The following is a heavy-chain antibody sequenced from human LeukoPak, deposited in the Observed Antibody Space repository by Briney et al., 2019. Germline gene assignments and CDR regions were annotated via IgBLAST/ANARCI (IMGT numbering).Heavy chain of an antibody. D-gene: IGHD5-24*01. Sequence: GASVKVSCKASGYIFTGYYLHWIRQAPGQGPEWMGWINPNSGGTNYAQKFQGRVTMTRDTSISTTYMELSSLRSDDTAVYYCARDPRGGDGYNSYYFDYWGQGTLVTVSS. CDR3: ARDPRGGDGYNSYYFDY. V-gene: IGHV1-2*02. CDR1: GYIFTGYY. CDR2: INPNSGGT. J-gene: IGHJ4*02.